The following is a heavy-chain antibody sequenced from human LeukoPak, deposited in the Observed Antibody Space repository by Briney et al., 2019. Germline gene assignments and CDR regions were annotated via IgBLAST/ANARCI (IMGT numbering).Heavy chain of an antibody. CDR2: ISYDGSNK. J-gene: IGHJ4*02. CDR1: GFTFSSYG. V-gene: IGHV3-30*18. D-gene: IGHD3-10*01. Sequence: GRSLRLSCAASGFTFSSYGMHWVRQAPGKGLEWVAAISYDGSNKYYADSVKGRFTISRDNSKNTLYLQMNSLRAEDTAVYYCAKDDVWFGELRESLIDYWGQGTLVTVSS. CDR3: AKDDVWFGELRESLIDY.